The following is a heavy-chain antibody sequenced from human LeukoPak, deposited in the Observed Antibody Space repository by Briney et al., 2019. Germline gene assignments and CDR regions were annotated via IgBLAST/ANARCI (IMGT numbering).Heavy chain of an antibody. CDR1: GFTFNNCV. Sequence: GGSLRLSCAASGFTFNNCVMTWVRQAPGKGLEWVSSISASAAMTYYADSVRGRFTVSRDNSNNTLYLQMSSLTAADTAVYYCAKDRSIGTYYTFDHWGQGTLVTVSS. D-gene: IGHD1-26*01. V-gene: IGHV3-23*01. CDR3: AKDRSIGTYYTFDH. J-gene: IGHJ4*02. CDR2: ISASAAMT.